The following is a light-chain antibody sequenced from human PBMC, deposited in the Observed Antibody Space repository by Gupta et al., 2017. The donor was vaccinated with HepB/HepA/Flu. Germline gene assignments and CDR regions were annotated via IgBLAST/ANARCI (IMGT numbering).Light chain of an antibody. J-gene: IGKJ5*01. V-gene: IGKV1-33*01. CDR1: QDISNY. CDR2: DAS. Sequence: IQMPQSPSSLSAAVRHRVTITCQASQDISNYLNWYQQKPGKAPKLLIYDASNLERGVPSRFSGSGAGTDFTFTISSLQPEDIATYYCQQDDNRHLFGQGRRLEIK. CDR3: QQDDNRHL.